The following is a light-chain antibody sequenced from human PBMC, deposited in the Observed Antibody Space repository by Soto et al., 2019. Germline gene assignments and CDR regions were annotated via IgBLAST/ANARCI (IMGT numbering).Light chain of an antibody. Sequence: QSMLTQPRSVSGSPGQSVTISCTGTSSDVGGYNYVSWYQQHPGKAPKLMIYDVSKRPSGVPDRFSGSKSGNTASLTISGLQAEDEADDYCCSYAGSYVVFGGGTKLTVL. J-gene: IGLJ2*01. CDR2: DVS. CDR3: CSYAGSYVV. CDR1: SSDVGGYNY. V-gene: IGLV2-11*01.